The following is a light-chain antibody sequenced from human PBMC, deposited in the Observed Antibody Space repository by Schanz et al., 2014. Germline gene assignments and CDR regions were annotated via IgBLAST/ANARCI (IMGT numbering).Light chain of an antibody. CDR3: SSYTSSSTWV. Sequence: QSVLTQPPSVSGAPGQRVTISCTGSSSNIGAPYDVHWYQQLPGTAPKLLIYSNNQRPSGVPDRFSGSKSGNTASLTISGLQAEDEADYYCSSYTSSSTWVFGGGTKLTVL. J-gene: IGLJ3*02. CDR1: SSNIGAPYD. CDR2: SNN. V-gene: IGLV1-40*01.